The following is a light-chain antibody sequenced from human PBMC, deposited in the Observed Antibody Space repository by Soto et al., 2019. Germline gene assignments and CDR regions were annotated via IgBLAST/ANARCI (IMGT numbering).Light chain of an antibody. V-gene: IGKV2-28*01. CDR1: QSLLQSNGYNY. CDR3: MQSQQSPPT. CDR2: FGS. Sequence: DIVMTQSPLSLPVTPGEPASISCSSSQSLLQSNGYNYLDWYLQKPGQSPQLLIYFGSYRASGVPDRFSGSGSGTDFTLKIRRVEAEDVGVYYCMQSQQSPPTFGHGTKVDIK. J-gene: IGKJ1*01.